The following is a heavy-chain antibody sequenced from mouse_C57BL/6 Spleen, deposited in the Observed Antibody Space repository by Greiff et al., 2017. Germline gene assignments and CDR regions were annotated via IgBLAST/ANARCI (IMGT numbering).Heavy chain of an antibody. D-gene: IGHD1-1*01. V-gene: IGHV1-39*01. CDR1: GYSFTDYN. Sequence: EVQLVESGPELVKPGASVKISCKASGYSFTDYNMNWVKQSNGKSLEWIGVINPNYGTTSYNQKFKGKATLTVDQSSSTAYMQLNSLTSEDSAVYYCARSITTVVAKAMDYWGQGTSVTVSS. CDR3: ARSITTVVAKAMDY. CDR2: INPNYGTT. J-gene: IGHJ4*01.